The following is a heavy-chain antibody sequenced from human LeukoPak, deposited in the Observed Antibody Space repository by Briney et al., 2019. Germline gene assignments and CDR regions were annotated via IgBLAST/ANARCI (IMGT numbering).Heavy chain of an antibody. CDR2: IYNIGST. J-gene: IGHJ6*03. Sequence: SETLSLTCNVSGGSISGYHWSWIRQPAGKGLEWVGRIYNIGSTNYNPSLKSRVFISVDKSKNLLSLKLISVTAADTAVYFCARDSERPPYYYYYMDVWGRGTTVTVSS. V-gene: IGHV4-4*07. D-gene: IGHD3-10*01. CDR3: ARDSERPPYYYYYMDV. CDR1: GGSISGYH.